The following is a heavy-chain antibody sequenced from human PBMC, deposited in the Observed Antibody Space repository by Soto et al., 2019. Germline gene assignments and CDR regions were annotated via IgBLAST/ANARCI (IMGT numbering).Heavy chain of an antibody. CDR2: VSHSGST. J-gene: IGHJ3*02. CDR3: ASGFYDSSGYSEAFDI. V-gene: IGHV4-59*01. CDR1: GGSITSDY. D-gene: IGHD3-22*01. Sequence: KTSETLSLTCTVSGGSITSDYWNWIRQPPGKGLEWIAYVSHSGSTKYNPSLQSRVTISIDTSKNQFSLRLSSVTAADTAVYYCASGFYDSSGYSEAFDIWGQGTMVTVSS.